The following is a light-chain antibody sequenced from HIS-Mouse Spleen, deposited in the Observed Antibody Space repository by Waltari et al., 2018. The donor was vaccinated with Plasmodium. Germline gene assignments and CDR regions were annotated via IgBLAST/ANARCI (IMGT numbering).Light chain of an antibody. V-gene: IGLV2-11*01. Sequence: QSALTQPRSVSGSPGQSVTISCTGTRSHVGGYNYVSWYQQHQGKAPKLMIYVVSKLPSGVPYRFSGSKSGNTASLTISGLQAEDEADYYCCSYAGSYTLVFGGGTKLTVL. J-gene: IGLJ3*02. CDR3: CSYAGSYTLV. CDR2: VVS. CDR1: RSHVGGYNY.